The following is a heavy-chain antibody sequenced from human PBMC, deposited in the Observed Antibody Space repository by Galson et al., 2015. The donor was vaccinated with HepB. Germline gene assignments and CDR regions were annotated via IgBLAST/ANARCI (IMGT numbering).Heavy chain of an antibody. Sequence: SVKVSCKVSGYTLTELSMHWVRQAPGKGPEWMGGFDPEDGETIYAQKSQGRVTMTEDTSTDTAYMELSSLRSEDTAVYYCATVRRTIFGGRFDYWGQGTLVTVSS. V-gene: IGHV1-24*01. CDR1: GYTLTELS. J-gene: IGHJ4*02. D-gene: IGHD3-3*01. CDR3: ATVRRTIFGGRFDY. CDR2: FDPEDGET.